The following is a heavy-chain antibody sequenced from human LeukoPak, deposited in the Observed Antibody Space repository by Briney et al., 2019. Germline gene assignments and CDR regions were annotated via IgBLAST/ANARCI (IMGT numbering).Heavy chain of an antibody. D-gene: IGHD5-12*01. CDR1: GYTFNNHY. V-gene: IGHV1-46*02. CDR3: ARQGGYSNAIGMGY. CDR2: INPSGGSR. J-gene: IGHJ4*02. Sequence: ASVKVSCKASGYTFNNHYIYWVRQAPGQGLEWMGMINPSGGSRSYAQKFQGRVTMTRDTSTSTVYMELSSLRSEDTAVYYCARQGGYSNAIGMGYWGQGTLAIVSS.